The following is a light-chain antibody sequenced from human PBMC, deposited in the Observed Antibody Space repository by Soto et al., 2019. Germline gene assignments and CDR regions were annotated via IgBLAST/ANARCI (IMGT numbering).Light chain of an antibody. CDR2: AVS. J-gene: IGKJ5*01. CDR3: QQRSNWPPEIT. Sequence: EIVLTQSPGTLSLSPGERATLTCRASQSVSSNYLSWYQKKPGQAPRLLMYAVSTRATGTPDRFSGSGSGTDFTLTISGLEPEDFGVYYCQQRSNWPPEITFGQGTRLEI. V-gene: IGKV3D-20*02. CDR1: QSVSSNY.